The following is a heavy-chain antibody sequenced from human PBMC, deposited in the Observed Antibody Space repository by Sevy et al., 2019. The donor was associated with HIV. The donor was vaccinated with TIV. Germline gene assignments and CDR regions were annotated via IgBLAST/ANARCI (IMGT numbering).Heavy chain of an antibody. V-gene: IGHV1-69*13. CDR3: ARAADYSSHYYYYDMDV. D-gene: IGHD4-4*01. CDR1: GGTFSSYA. CDR2: IIPIFGTA. Sequence: ASVKVSCKASGGTFSSYAISWVRQAPGQGLEWMGGIIPIFGTANYAQKFQGRVTITADESTSTAYMELSSLRSEDTAVYYCARAADYSSHYYYYDMDVWGKGTTVTVSS. J-gene: IGHJ6*03.